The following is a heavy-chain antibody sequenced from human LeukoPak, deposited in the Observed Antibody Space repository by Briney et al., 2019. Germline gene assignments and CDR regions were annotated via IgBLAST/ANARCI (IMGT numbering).Heavy chain of an antibody. CDR1: GGSISSGSYY. J-gene: IGHJ4*02. CDR2: IYTSGST. V-gene: IGHV4-61*02. CDR3: ASGSYGYDDY. Sequence: SETLSLTCTVSGGSISSGSYYWSWIRQPAGKGLEWIGRIYTSGSTNYNPSLKSRVTISVDTSKNQFSLKLSSVTAAGTAVYYCASGSYGYDDYWGQGTLVTVSS. D-gene: IGHD1-26*01.